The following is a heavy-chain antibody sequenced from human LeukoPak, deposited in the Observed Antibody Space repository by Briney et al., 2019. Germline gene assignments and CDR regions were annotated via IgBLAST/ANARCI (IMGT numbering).Heavy chain of an antibody. CDR1: GYTFTAYY. Sequence: ASVKVSCKASGYTFTAYYMHWVRQAPGQGLEWTGCIRPTGNTVYVQKFQGRVTVTRDTSINTVYMEVNSLRSDDTAVYSCARESLGGLKYFDDWGQGTLVTVSS. V-gene: IGHV1-2*02. CDR3: ARESLGGLKYFDD. D-gene: IGHD3-16*01. CDR2: IRPTGNT. J-gene: IGHJ4*02.